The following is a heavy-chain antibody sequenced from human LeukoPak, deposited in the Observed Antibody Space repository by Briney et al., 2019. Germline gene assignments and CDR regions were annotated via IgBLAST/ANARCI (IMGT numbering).Heavy chain of an antibody. J-gene: IGHJ4*02. CDR1: GFTFSNAW. Sequence: GGSLRLSCAASGFTFSNAWMSWVRQAPGKGLEWVGRIKSKTDGGTTVYAAPVKGRFTISRDDSKNTLYLQMNSLKTEDTAVYYCTTGPFRIAAAGFDFDYWGQGTLVTVSS. V-gene: IGHV3-15*01. D-gene: IGHD6-13*01. CDR3: TTGPFRIAAAGFDFDY. CDR2: IKSKTDGGTT.